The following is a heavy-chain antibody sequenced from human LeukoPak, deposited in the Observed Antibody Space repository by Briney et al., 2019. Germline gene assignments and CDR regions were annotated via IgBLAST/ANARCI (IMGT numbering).Heavy chain of an antibody. CDR1: GFTVSSNY. D-gene: IGHD2-2*01. V-gene: IGHV3-21*01. Sequence: GGSLRLSCAASGFTVSSNYMSWVRQAPGKGLEWVSSISSSSSYIYYADSVKGRFTISRDNAKNSLYLQMNSLRAEDTAVYYCARPQDIVVVPAAIGIWGQGTMVTVSS. J-gene: IGHJ3*02. CDR3: ARPQDIVVVPAAIGI. CDR2: ISSSSSYI.